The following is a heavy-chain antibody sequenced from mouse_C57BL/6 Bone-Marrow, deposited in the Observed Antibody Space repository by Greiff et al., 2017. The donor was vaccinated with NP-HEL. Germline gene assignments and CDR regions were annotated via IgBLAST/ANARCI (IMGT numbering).Heavy chain of an antibody. V-gene: IGHV1-9*01. J-gene: IGHJ1*03. CDR2: ILPGSGST. D-gene: IGHD2-1*01. CDR1: GYTFTGYW. CDR3: AGIYYGNYGTPGGFDV. Sequence: QVHVKQSGAELMKPGASVKLSCKATGYTFTGYWIEWVKQRPGHGLEWIGEILPGSGSTNYNEKFKGKATFTADTPSNTAYMQLSSLTTEDSAIYYCAGIYYGNYGTPGGFDVWGTGTTVTVSS.